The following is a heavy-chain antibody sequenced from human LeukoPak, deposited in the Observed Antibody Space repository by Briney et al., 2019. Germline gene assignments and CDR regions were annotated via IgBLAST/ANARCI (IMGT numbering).Heavy chain of an antibody. Sequence: PGGSLRLSCAASGFIFRSYWMTWIRQAPGKGLEWVANIKFDGSEKNYVDSVKGRFTIARDNGQNLLYLQMNSLRAEDTATYYCVRDSHYYYDSLGFGHFWGQGTLVTVSS. J-gene: IGHJ4*02. D-gene: IGHD3-22*01. CDR1: GFIFRSYW. V-gene: IGHV3-7*01. CDR2: IKFDGSEK. CDR3: VRDSHYYYDSLGFGHF.